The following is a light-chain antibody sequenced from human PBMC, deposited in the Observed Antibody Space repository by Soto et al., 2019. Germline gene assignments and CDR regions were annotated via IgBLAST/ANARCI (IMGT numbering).Light chain of an antibody. V-gene: IGLV2-23*02. CDR1: NSDIGTNNL. CDR2: EVT. CDR3: CSYAGSSSWV. J-gene: IGLJ3*02. Sequence: QSALTQPASVSASPGQSITITCTGGNSDIGTNNLVSWYQHHPGKGPKLIIYEVTKRPSGVSARFTGSKSGNTASLTISGLQADDEAQYYCCSYAGSSSWVFGGGTKLTVL.